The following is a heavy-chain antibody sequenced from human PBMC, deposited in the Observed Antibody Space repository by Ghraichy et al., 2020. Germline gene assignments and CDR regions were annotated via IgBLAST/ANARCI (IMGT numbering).Heavy chain of an antibody. Sequence: SETLSLTCAVYGGSFSGYYWSWIRQPPGKGLEWIGEINHSGSTNYNPSLKSRVTISVDTSKNQFSLKLSSVTAADTAVYYCARAGQVWGSYRCPPRADYWSQETLVIVSS. CDR1: GGSFSGYY. CDR3: ARAGQVWGSYRCPPRADY. D-gene: IGHD3-16*02. V-gene: IGHV4-34*01. J-gene: IGHJ4*02. CDR2: INHSGST.